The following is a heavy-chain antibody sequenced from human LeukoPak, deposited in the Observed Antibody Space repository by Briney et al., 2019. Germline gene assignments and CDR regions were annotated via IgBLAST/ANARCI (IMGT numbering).Heavy chain of an antibody. J-gene: IGHJ4*02. CDR2: IYYSGST. CDR3: ARGGTYGGKIPNDY. CDR1: GGSISSTTDY. V-gene: IGHV4-61*05. Sequence: SETLSLTCTVSGGSISSTTDYWGWIRQPPGKGLEWIGYIYYSGSTNYNPSLKSRVTISVDTSKNQFSLKLSSVTAADTAVYYCARGGTYGGKIPNDYWGQGTLVTVSS. D-gene: IGHD2-15*01.